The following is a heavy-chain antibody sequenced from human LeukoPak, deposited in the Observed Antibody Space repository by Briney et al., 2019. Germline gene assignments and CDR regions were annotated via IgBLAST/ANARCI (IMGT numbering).Heavy chain of an antibody. CDR3: ARGIRDIVVVPAANPFDY. J-gene: IGHJ4*02. CDR2: IYYSGST. Sequence: SQTLSLTCTVSGGSISSGDYYWSWIRQPPGKGLEWIGYIYYSGSTYYNPSLKSRVTISVDTSKNQFSLKLSSVTAADTAVYYCARGIRDIVVVPAANPFDYWGQGTLVTVSS. CDR1: GGSISSGDYY. D-gene: IGHD2-2*01. V-gene: IGHV4-30-4*08.